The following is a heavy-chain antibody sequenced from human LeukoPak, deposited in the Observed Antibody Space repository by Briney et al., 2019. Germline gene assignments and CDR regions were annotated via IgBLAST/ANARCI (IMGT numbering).Heavy chain of an antibody. J-gene: IGHJ4*02. V-gene: IGHV1-2*02. CDR2: INPNSGGT. Sequence: ASVKVSCKASGYTFTGYYMHWVRQAPGAGLEGMGWINPNSGGTNYAQKFQGRVTMTRDTSISTAYMELSRLRSDDTAVYYCARDGRYGSRSYSHDYWGQGTLVTVSS. D-gene: IGHD3-10*01. CDR3: ARDGRYGSRSYSHDY. CDR1: GYTFTGYY.